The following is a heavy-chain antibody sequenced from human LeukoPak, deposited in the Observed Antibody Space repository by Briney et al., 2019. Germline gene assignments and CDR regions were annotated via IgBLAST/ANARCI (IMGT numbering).Heavy chain of an antibody. V-gene: IGHV4-34*01. D-gene: IGHD3-10*01. CDR1: GGSFSGYY. J-gene: IGHJ4*02. CDR2: INHSGST. CDR3: ARVKVRGQVGD. Sequence: NPSETLSLTCAVYGGSFSGYYWSWIRQPPGKGLEWIGEINHSGSTNYNPSLKSRVTISVDTSKNQFSLKLSSVTAADTAVYYCARVKVRGQVGDWGQGTLVTVSS.